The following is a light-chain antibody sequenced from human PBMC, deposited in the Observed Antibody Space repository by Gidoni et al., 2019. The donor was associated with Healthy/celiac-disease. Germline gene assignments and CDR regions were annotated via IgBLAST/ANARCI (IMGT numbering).Light chain of an antibody. CDR3: QAWDSNTGV. Sequence: SYELTQPPSASVSPGQTASITCSGYKLGDRYTCWYQQKPGQSPVLVIYQDTKRPSGIPERFSGSNSGNTATLTISGTQAMDEADYYCQAWDSNTGVFGGGTKLTVL. V-gene: IGLV3-1*01. J-gene: IGLJ2*01. CDR2: QDT. CDR1: KLGDRY.